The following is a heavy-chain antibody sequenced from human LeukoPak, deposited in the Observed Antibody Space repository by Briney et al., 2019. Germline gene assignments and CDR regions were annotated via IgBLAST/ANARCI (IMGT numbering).Heavy chain of an antibody. J-gene: IGHJ5*02. V-gene: IGHV4-34*01. CDR3: ARLGVVRNWFDP. CDR2: INHSGST. D-gene: IGHD3-3*01. Sequence: NPSETLSLTCAVYGGSFSGYYWSWIRQPPGKGLEWIGEINHSGSTNYNPSLKSRVTISVDTSKNQFSLKLSSVTAADTAVYYCARLGVVRNWFDPWGQGTLVTVSS. CDR1: GGSFSGYY.